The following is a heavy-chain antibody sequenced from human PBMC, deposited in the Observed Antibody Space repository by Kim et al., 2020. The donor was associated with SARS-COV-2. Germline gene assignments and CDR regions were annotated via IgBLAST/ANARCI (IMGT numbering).Heavy chain of an antibody. CDR1: GGSFSSGSYY. J-gene: IGHJ5*02. CDR2: IYYSGST. V-gene: IGHV4-61*01. Sequence: SETLSLTCTVSGGSFSSGSYYWSWIRQPPGKGLEWIGYIYYSGSTNYNPSLKSRVTISVDTSKNQFSLKLSSVTAADTSVYYCARDHRSSWFSHRSRGGGLELDPWGQGTLVTVSS. CDR3: ARDHRSSWFSHRSRGGGLELDP. D-gene: IGHD6-13*01.